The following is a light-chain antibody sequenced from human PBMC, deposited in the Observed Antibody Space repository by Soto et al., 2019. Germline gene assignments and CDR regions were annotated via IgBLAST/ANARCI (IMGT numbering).Light chain of an antibody. V-gene: IGKV1-5*03. J-gene: IGKJ1*01. CDR3: QQYNSYRT. Sequence: DIQMTQSPSNLSASVGDRVTITCRASQSISSWLAWYQQKPGTAPKLLIYKASSLESGVPSRFSGSGSGTEFTLTISSLQPDGFATYYCQQYNSYRTFGQGTKVEIK. CDR1: QSISSW. CDR2: KAS.